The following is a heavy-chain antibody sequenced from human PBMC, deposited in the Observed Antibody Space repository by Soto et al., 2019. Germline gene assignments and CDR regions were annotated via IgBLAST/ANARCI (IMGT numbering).Heavy chain of an antibody. CDR3: ARDGHYYDSSGYPGDY. D-gene: IGHD3-22*01. V-gene: IGHV3-48*04. CDR1: GFTFISYN. Sequence: TGGSLRHSCVASGFTFISYNMNLVRQAPGKGLEWISYISSDSGTIYYADSVKGRFTISRDNAKNSLYLQMNSLRAEDTAVYYCARDGHYYDSSGYPGDYWGQGTLVTVSS. J-gene: IGHJ4*02. CDR2: ISSDSGTI.